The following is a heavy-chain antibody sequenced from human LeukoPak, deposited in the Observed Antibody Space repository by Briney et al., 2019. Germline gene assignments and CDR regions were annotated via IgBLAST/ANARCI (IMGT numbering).Heavy chain of an antibody. CDR1: GFTFSIGW. Sequence: GGSLRLSCAASGFTFSIGWMSWVRQAPGKGLEWVGHIKSKTDGGTTDYAAPVKGRFTISRDDSKNTLYLQMNSLKTEDTAVYYCTTAVVLPGANWGQGTLVTVSS. CDR3: TTAVVLPGAN. V-gene: IGHV3-15*01. J-gene: IGHJ4*02. D-gene: IGHD2-2*01. CDR2: IKSKTDGGTT.